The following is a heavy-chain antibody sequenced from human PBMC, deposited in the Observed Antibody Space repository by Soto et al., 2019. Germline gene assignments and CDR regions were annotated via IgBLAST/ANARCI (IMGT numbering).Heavy chain of an antibody. V-gene: IGHV3-23*01. D-gene: IGHD6-13*01. J-gene: IGHJ3*01. CDR1: GFTFNDYA. CDR2: ISGSGGST. CDR3: AKDLSEGSWYFAFDV. Sequence: GGSLRLSCAASGFTFNDYAISWVRQAPGKGLEWVSDISGSGGSTYYADSVKGRFTISRDNSKKTVYLQMDSLRVEDTAVYYCAKDLSEGSWYFAFDVWGQGTMVTVSS.